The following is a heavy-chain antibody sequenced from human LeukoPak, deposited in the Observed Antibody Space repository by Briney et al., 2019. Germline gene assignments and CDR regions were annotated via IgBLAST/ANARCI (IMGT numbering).Heavy chain of an antibody. J-gene: IGHJ4*02. Sequence: GGSLRLSCAASRFTFSSYAMSWVRQAPGKGLEWVSASGSGGSTYYADSVKGRFTISRDNSKNTLYLQMNRLRAEDTAVYYCAKDLHSGSFWGQGTLVTVSS. CDR1: RFTFSSYA. CDR2: SGSGGST. V-gene: IGHV3-23*01. D-gene: IGHD1-26*01. CDR3: AKDLHSGSF.